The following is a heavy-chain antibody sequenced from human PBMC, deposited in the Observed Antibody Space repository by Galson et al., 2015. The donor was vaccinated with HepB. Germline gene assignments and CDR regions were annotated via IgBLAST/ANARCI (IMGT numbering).Heavy chain of an antibody. D-gene: IGHD3-10*01. Sequence: SLRLSCAASGFTFSSYAMSWVRQAPGKGLEWVSAISGSGGSTYYADSLKGRFTISRDNSKNTLYLQMNSLRAEDTAVYYCASTWRSNYGFDYWGQGTLVTVSS. J-gene: IGHJ4*02. CDR3: ASTWRSNYGFDY. CDR2: ISGSGGST. CDR1: GFTFSSYA. V-gene: IGHV3-23*01.